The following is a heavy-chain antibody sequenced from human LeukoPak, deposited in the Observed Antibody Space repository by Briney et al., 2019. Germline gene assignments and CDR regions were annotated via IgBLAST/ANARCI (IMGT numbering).Heavy chain of an antibody. CDR1: GFTFSNYA. D-gene: IGHD3-22*01. Sequence: GKSLRLSCAASGFTFSNYAMHWVRQAPGKGLEWVAIISYDGNNKYYADSVKGRFTISRDNAKNTLYLQMNSLRVGDTAVYYCASPPDSNYYDDSGRFYCNYWGQGTLVTVSS. V-gene: IGHV3-30-3*01. CDR3: ASPPDSNYYDDSGRFYCNY. J-gene: IGHJ4*02. CDR2: ISYDGNNK.